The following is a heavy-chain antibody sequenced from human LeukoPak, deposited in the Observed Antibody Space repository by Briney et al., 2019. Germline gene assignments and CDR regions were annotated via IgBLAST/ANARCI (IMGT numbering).Heavy chain of an antibody. D-gene: IGHD3-22*01. CDR1: AFTFSNYA. Sequence: PGGSLRLSCAASAFTFSNYAMSWVRQAPGKGLEWASGISGNGGNTYYADSVKGRFTISRDNSKNTLYLQMNSLRAEDTAVYYCAKDSRYDSSGYYDYWGQGTLVTVSS. V-gene: IGHV3-23*01. J-gene: IGHJ4*02. CDR2: ISGNGGNT. CDR3: AKDSRYDSSGYYDY.